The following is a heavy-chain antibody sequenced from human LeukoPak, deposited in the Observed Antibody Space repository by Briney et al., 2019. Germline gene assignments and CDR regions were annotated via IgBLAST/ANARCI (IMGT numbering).Heavy chain of an antibody. CDR1: GFTFSSYA. Sequence: GGSLRLSCAASGFTFSSYAMSWVRQAPGKGLEWVPTISGSGRSTYYADSVKGRFTISRDNSKNTLYLQMNSLRAEDTAVYYCAKDGAVQYYFDYWGQGTLVTVSS. J-gene: IGHJ4*02. CDR3: AKDGAVQYYFDY. V-gene: IGHV3-23*01. D-gene: IGHD3-16*01. CDR2: ISGSGRST.